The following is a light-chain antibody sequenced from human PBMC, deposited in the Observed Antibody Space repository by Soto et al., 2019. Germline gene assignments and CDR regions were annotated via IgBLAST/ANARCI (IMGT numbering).Light chain of an antibody. Sequence: EIVLTQSPGTLSLSPGERATLSCRASQSVSNNYLAWYQQSPGQAPRLLIYGTYTRATGIPTRFSGSGSGTEFTLTISSLQSEDFAVYYCQQYNNWPRTFGQGTKVDIK. J-gene: IGKJ1*01. V-gene: IGKV3D-15*01. CDR1: QSVSNN. CDR2: GTY. CDR3: QQYNNWPRT.